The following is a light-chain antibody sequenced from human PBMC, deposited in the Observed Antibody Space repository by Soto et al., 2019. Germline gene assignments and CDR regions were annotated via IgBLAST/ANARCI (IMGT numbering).Light chain of an antibody. Sequence: QSVLTQPPSVSVAPGQKVTISCSGSSSNIGNNYVSWYQQLPGTAPKLLIYDNNKRPSGIPDRFSGSKSGTSATLGITGLQTGDEADYYCGTWDSSLSAGVFGGGTQLT. V-gene: IGLV1-51*01. CDR3: GTWDSSLSAGV. CDR1: SSNIGNNY. J-gene: IGLJ2*01. CDR2: DNN.